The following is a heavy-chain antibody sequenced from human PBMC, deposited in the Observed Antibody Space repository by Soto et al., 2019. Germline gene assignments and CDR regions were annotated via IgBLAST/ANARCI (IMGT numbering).Heavy chain of an antibody. D-gene: IGHD1-26*01. Sequence: QVQLVQSGAEVKKPGASLRVSCETSGGTSTIYTITWVRQAPGQGLQWMGRIVPTLRITNYAQEFQGRLTITPDSSTSTAHIELTSLTSEDTAVYYCAADKYGAGRVGVHSWGQGTLVTVSS. CDR3: AADKYGAGRVGVHS. J-gene: IGHJ5*02. V-gene: IGHV1-69*02. CDR1: GGTSTIYT. CDR2: IVPTLRIT.